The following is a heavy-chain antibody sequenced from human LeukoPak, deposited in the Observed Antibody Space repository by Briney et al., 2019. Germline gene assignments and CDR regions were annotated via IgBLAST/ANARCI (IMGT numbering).Heavy chain of an antibody. CDR3: AKDARRTNGWYFFDY. D-gene: IGHD6-19*01. CDR2: ISDSGGLT. J-gene: IGHJ4*02. CDR1: GFAFSNLA. V-gene: IGHV3-23*01. Sequence: GSLRLSCAASGFAFSNLAMGWVRQAPGQGLEWVSVISDSGGLTYYADSVKGRFTISRDNSKNTLFLQMNSLSAEDTAVYYCAKDARRTNGWYFFDYWGQGTLVTVSS.